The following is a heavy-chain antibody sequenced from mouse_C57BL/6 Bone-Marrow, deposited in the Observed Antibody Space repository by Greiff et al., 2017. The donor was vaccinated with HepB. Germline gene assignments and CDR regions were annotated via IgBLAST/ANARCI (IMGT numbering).Heavy chain of an antibody. D-gene: IGHD2-4*01. CDR2: IYPGSGSS. V-gene: IGHV1-55*01. CDR1: GYTFTSYW. CDR3: AREDDYGAWFAY. Sequence: VKLQQPGAELVKPGASVKMSCKASGYTFTSYWITWVKQRPGQGLEWSGDIYPGSGSSNYNEKFKSKATLTVDTSSSTAYMQLSSLTSEDSAVYYCAREDDYGAWFAYWGQGTLVTVSA. J-gene: IGHJ3*01.